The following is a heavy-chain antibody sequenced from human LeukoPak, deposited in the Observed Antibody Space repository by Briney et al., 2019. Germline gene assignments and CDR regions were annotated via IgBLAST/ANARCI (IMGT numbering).Heavy chain of an antibody. V-gene: IGHV3-23*01. CDR3: AKGSAAGRPYYFDY. CDR1: GFTFGSYA. J-gene: IGHJ4*02. Sequence: GGSLRLSCAASGFTFGSYAMSWVRQAPGKGLEWVSAITESGGGTYNADSVKGRFTISRDNSKKTLFLQMNSLRAEDTAIYYCAKGSAAGRPYYFDYWGQGTLVTVSS. CDR2: ITESGGGT. D-gene: IGHD6-25*01.